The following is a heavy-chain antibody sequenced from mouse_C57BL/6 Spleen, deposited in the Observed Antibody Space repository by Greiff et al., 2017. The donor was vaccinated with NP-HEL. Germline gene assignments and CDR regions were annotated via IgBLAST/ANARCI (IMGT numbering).Heavy chain of an antibody. J-gene: IGHJ2*01. CDR2: IYPGNSDT. Sequence: VQLQQSGTVLARPGASVKMSCKTSGYTFTSYWMHWVKQRPGQGLEWIGAIYPGNSDTSYNQKFKGKAKLTAVTSASTAYMELSSLTNEDSAVYYCTKYGNYRGGAFDYWGQGTTLTVSS. V-gene: IGHV1-5*01. CDR1: GYTFTSYW. D-gene: IGHD2-1*01. CDR3: TKYGNYRGGAFDY.